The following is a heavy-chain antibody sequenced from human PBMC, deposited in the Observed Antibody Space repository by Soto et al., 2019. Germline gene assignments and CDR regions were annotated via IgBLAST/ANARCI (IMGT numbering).Heavy chain of an antibody. CDR3: GSNRGEQGDSLDYYYYMDV. CDR1: GYSFTSYW. D-gene: IGHD1-26*01. V-gene: IGHV5-51*01. Sequence: GESLKISCKGSGYSFTSYWIGWVRQMPGKGLEWMGIIYPGDSDTRYSPSFQGQVTISADKSISTAYLQWSSLKASDTAMYYCGSNRGEQGDSLDYYYYMDVWGKGPTVTVSS. J-gene: IGHJ6*03. CDR2: IYPGDSDT.